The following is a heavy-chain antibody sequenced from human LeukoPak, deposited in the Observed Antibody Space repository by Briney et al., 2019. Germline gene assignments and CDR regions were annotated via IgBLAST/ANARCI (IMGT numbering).Heavy chain of an antibody. CDR2: ISGSGGST. CDR3: AKDGVRGFGDLPNYFDY. Sequence: GGSLRLSCAASGFTFSSYAMSWVRQAPGKGLEWVSAISGSGGSTYYADSVKGRFTISRDNSKNTLYLQMNSLRAEDTAVYYCAKDGVRGFGDLPNYFDYWGRGTLVTVSS. V-gene: IGHV3-23*01. D-gene: IGHD3-10*01. CDR1: GFTFSSYA. J-gene: IGHJ4*02.